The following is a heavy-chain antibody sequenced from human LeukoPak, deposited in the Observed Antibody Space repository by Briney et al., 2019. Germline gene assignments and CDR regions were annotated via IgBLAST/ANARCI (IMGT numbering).Heavy chain of an antibody. CDR2: IYSGGST. V-gene: IGHV3-53*01. CDR3: ARTYYYDSSGSDAFDI. D-gene: IGHD3-22*01. CDR1: GFTFSSYW. J-gene: IGHJ3*02. Sequence: GGSLRLSCAASGFTFSSYWMHWVRQAPGKGLEWVSVIYSGGSTYYADSVKGRFTISRDNSKNTLYLQMNSLRAEDTAVYYCARTYYYDSSGSDAFDIWGQGTMVTVSS.